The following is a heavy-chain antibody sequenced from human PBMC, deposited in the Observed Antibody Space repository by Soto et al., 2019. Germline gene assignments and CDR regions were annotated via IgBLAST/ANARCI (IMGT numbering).Heavy chain of an antibody. V-gene: IGHV4-39*01. Sequence: SETLSLTCIVSGESISSSSYYWGWIRRPPRKGLEWIGSICYSGRAYYNPSFKSRVTISIDTSKNQFSLKLSSVTATDTAVYYCARQRTTVVTQAYFDHWGQGALVTVSS. CDR2: ICYSGRA. J-gene: IGHJ4*02. CDR3: ARQRTTVVTQAYFDH. CDR1: GESISSSSYY. D-gene: IGHD2-21*02.